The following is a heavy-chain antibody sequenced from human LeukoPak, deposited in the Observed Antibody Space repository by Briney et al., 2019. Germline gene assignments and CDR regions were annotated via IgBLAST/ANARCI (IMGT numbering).Heavy chain of an antibody. Sequence: GGSLRLSCAASGFTFSDYNMNWVRQSPEKGLEWVSSITSGTTYIYYADSVRGRFTISRDNAKNSLYLRMDSLRAEDTAVYYCARGGIITSYAFEIWGQGAMVTVSS. CDR2: ITSGTTYI. V-gene: IGHV3-21*01. J-gene: IGHJ3*02. CDR3: ARGGIITSYAFEI. D-gene: IGHD1-26*01. CDR1: GFTFSDYN.